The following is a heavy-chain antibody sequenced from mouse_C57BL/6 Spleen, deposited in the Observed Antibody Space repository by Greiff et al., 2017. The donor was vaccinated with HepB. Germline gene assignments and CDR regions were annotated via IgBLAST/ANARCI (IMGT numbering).Heavy chain of an antibody. J-gene: IGHJ1*03. V-gene: IGHV5-4*01. CDR2: ISDGGSYT. D-gene: IGHD1-1*01. Sequence: EVQLQESGGGLVKPGGSLKLSCAASGFTFSSYAMSWVRQTPEKRLEWVATISDGGSYTYYPDNVKGRFTISRDNAKNNLYLQMSHLKSEDTAMYYCARENYGSSWYFDVWGTGTTVTVSS. CDR3: ARENYGSSWYFDV. CDR1: GFTFSSYA.